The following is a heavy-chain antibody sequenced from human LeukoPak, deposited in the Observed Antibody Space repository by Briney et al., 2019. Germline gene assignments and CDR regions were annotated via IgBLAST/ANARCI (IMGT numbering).Heavy chain of an antibody. CDR3: ARDYHGSGSLTTFDY. Sequence: ASVKVSCKASGYTFTNFYMHWVRQVPGQWLEWMGIINPRGGSASSAQKFQGRVTLSRDTSASTVYMELSRLRSEDTALYYCARDYHGSGSLTTFDYWGQGTLVTVSS. CDR1: GYTFTNFY. J-gene: IGHJ4*02. D-gene: IGHD3-10*01. V-gene: IGHV1-46*01. CDR2: INPRGGSA.